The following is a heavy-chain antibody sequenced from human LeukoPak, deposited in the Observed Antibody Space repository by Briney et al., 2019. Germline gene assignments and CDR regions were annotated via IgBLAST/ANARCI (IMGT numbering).Heavy chain of an antibody. D-gene: IGHD3-16*01. Sequence: SETLSLTCTVSGGSISSGSYYWSWIRQPAGKGLEWIGRIYYSGSTYYNPSLKSRVTISVHTSKNQFSLKLSSVTAADTAVYYCARHVCRSGLYINLDHWGHPTLVTVSS. V-gene: IGHV4-39*01. J-gene: IGHJ4*01. CDR1: GGSISSGSYY. CDR2: IYYSGST. CDR3: ARHVCRSGLYINLDH.